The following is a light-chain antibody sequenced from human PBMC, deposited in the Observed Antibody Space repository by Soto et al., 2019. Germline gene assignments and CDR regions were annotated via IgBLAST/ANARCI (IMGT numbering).Light chain of an antibody. V-gene: IGLV2-8*01. Sequence: QSALTQPPSASGSPGQSVTISCTGTSSDVGGYNYVSWYQQHPGRAPKLLIYEVSKRPSGVPDRFSGSKSGNTASLTVSGIQAEDEADYYCNSYAGSNIVFGTGTKLTVL. CDR1: SSDVGGYNY. CDR3: NSYAGSNIV. J-gene: IGLJ1*01. CDR2: EVS.